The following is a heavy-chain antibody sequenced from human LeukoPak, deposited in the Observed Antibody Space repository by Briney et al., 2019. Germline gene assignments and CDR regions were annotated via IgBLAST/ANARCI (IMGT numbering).Heavy chain of an antibody. Sequence: SETLSLTCTVSGGSISSYYWSWIRQPPGKGLEWIGYIYYSGSTSYNPSLKSRVTISVDTSKNQFSLKLSSVTAADTAVYYCASGSVDYDFWSGYYLYYYYMDVWGKGTTVTVSS. V-gene: IGHV4-59*01. D-gene: IGHD3-3*01. J-gene: IGHJ6*03. CDR3: ASGSVDYDFWSGYYLYYYYMDV. CDR2: IYYSGST. CDR1: GGSISSYY.